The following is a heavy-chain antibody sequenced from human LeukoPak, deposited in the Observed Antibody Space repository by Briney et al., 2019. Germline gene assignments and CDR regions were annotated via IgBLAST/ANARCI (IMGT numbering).Heavy chain of an antibody. Sequence: PGGSLRLSCAASGFTFDSYAMSWVRQAPGKGLEWVSGISGNGGKTYYADSVNGRFTISRDNSKNTLDLQMNKLRAEDTAIYYCAKGTIFGVDPYVFDIWGEGRLVTVS. J-gene: IGHJ3*02. D-gene: IGHD3-3*01. V-gene: IGHV3-23*01. CDR2: ISGNGGKT. CDR3: AKGTIFGVDPYVFDI. CDR1: GFTFDSYA.